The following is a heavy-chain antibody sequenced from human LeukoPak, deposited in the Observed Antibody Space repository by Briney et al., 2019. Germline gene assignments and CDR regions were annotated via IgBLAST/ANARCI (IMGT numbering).Heavy chain of an antibody. Sequence: PSETLSLTCAVYGGSFSGYYWSWIRQPPGKGLEWIGEINHSGSTNYNPSLKRRVTISVDTSKNQFSLKLSSVTAADTAVYYCAPRAISPYYYGMDVWGQGTTVTVSS. CDR1: GGSFSGYY. J-gene: IGHJ6*02. V-gene: IGHV4-34*01. CDR3: APRAISPYYYGMDV. CDR2: INHSGST. D-gene: IGHD3-9*01.